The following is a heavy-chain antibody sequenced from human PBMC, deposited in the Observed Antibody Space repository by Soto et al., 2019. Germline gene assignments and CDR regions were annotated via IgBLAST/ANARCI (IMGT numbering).Heavy chain of an antibody. CDR3: ARERDYTMKIGVSPPPRHYGMDV. CDR1: GGTFSSYA. Sequence: ASVKVSCKASGGTFSSYAISWVRQAPGQGLEWMGGIIPIFGTANYAQKFQGRVTITADESTSTAYMELRSLRSEDTAVYYCARERDYTMKIGVSPPPRHYGMDVWGQGTTVTVSS. D-gene: IGHD3-22*01. J-gene: IGHJ6*02. CDR2: IIPIFGTA. V-gene: IGHV1-69*13.